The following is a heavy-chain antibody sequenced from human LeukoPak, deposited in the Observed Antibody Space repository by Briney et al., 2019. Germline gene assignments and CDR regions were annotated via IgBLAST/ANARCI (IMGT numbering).Heavy chain of an antibody. CDR3: ARRWGIAARPQFDY. J-gene: IGHJ4*02. D-gene: IGHD6-6*01. CDR1: GGSISSSSYY. V-gene: IGHV4-39*01. CDR2: IYYSGST. Sequence: SETLSLTCTVSGGSISSSSYYWGWIRQPPGKGLEWIGSIYYSGSTYYNPSLKSRVTISVDTSKNQFSLKLSSVTAADTAVYYCARRWGIAARPQFDYWGQGTLVTVSS.